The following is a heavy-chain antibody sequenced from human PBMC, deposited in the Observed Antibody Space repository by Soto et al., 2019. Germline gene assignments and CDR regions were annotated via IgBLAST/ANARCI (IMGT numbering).Heavy chain of an antibody. V-gene: IGHV4-30-2*03. J-gene: IGHJ4*02. Sequence: TLSLTCAVSGGSISSGGYSWSWIRQPPGKGLEWIGYIYHSGSTYYNPSLKSRVTVSVDTSKNQFSLNLRSVTAADTAVYYCARLPSRHLVDYWGQGTLVTVSS. CDR2: IYHSGST. D-gene: IGHD3-3*02. CDR1: GGSISSGGYS. CDR3: ARLPSRHLVDY.